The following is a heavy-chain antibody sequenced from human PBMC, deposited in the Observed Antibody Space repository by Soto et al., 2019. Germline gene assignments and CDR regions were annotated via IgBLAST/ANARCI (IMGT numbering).Heavy chain of an antibody. V-gene: IGHV3-21*01. CDR3: ARDTVPITMVRELKGNWFDP. J-gene: IGHJ5*02. D-gene: IGHD3-10*01. CDR1: GFTFSSYS. CDR2: ISSSSSYI. Sequence: EVQLVESGGGLVKPGGSLRLSCAASGFTFSSYSMNWVRQAPGKGLEWVASISSSSSYIYYADSVKGRFTISRDNAKNSLYLKMNSLRAEDTAVYYCARDTVPITMVRELKGNWFDPWGQGTLVTVSS.